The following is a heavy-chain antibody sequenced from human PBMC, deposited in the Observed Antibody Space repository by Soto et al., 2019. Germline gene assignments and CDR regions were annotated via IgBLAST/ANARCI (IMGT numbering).Heavy chain of an antibody. V-gene: IGHV3-21*01. CDR1: GFTFSSYS. J-gene: IGHJ6*02. CDR2: ISSSSSYI. D-gene: IGHD3-10*01. CDR3: ASGFSSGSYSTARLYYYYGMDV. Sequence: LRLSCAASGFTFSSYSMNWVRQAPGKGLEWVSSISSSSSYIYYADSVKGRFTISRDNARNSLYLQMNSLRAEDTAVYYCASGFSSGSYSTARLYYYYGMDVWGQGTTVTVSS.